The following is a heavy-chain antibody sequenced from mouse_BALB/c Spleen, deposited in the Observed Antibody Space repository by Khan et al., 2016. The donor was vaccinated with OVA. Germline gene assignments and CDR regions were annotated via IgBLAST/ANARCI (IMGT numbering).Heavy chain of an antibody. CDR2: IDPENGNS. CDR3: ARSGYFAWFPY. D-gene: IGHD2-3*01. CDR1: GFNISDYY. J-gene: IGHJ3*01. V-gene: IGHV14-1*02. Sequence: QLQQSGTELVRPGALVKLSCKASGFNISDYYIHWVMQRPEQGLEWIGWIDPENGNSIYDPKFQGKASITADTSSNTAYLHLSSLTSEDTAVYFCARSGYFAWFPYWGQGTLVTVSA.